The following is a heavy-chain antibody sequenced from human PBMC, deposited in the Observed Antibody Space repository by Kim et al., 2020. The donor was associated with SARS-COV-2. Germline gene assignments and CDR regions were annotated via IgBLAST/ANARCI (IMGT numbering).Heavy chain of an antibody. CDR1: GFTFSSYW. CDR3: VRGAVVV. J-gene: IGHJ4*02. V-gene: IGHV3-7*01. D-gene: IGHD2-21*01. Sequence: GGSLRLSCAASGFTFSSYWMNWVRQAPGKGLEWVANINVDGSQKYYVDSVKGRFTISRDNAKKSVFLQMNSLRAEDTAVYYCVRGAVVVWGQGTLVTVSS. CDR2: INVDGSQK.